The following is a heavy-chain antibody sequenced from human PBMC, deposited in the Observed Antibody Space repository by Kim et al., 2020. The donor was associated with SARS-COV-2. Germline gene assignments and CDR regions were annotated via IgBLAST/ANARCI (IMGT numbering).Heavy chain of an antibody. J-gene: IGHJ4*02. CDR2: IIPIFGTA. V-gene: IGHV1-69*13. CDR3: ARDRGFAMVQGVIISDYFDY. CDR1: GATLRSYA. Sequence: SVKVSCKASGATLRSYAISWVLKAPGQGLKWMGGIIPIFGTANYAQKSQGRGTITAYESTSTAYMELSSLRSEDTAVYYCARDRGFAMVQGVIISDYFDYWGQGTLVTGSS. D-gene: IGHD3-10*01.